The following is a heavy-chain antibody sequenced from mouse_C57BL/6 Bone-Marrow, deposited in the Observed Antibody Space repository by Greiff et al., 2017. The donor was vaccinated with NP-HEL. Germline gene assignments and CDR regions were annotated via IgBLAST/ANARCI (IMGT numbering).Heavy chain of an antibody. D-gene: IGHD1-1*01. J-gene: IGHJ3*01. CDR1: GYTFTSYW. CDR2: IDPSDSET. V-gene: IGHV1-52*01. Sequence: QVQLQQPGAELVRPGSSVKLSCKASGYTFTSYWMHWVKQRPIQGLEWIGNIDPSDSETHYNQKFKDKATLTVDKSSSTAYMQLSSLTSEVSAVYYCARGEGGSPFAYWGQGTLVTVSA. CDR3: ARGEGGSPFAY.